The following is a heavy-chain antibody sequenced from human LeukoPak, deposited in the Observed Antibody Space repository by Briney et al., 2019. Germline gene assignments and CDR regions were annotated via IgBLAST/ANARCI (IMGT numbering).Heavy chain of an antibody. CDR3: ARLRITTFGVVNAFDI. D-gene: IGHD3-3*01. J-gene: IGHJ3*02. Sequence: PSETLSLTCTVSGGSISSYYWSWIRQPPGKGLEWIGYIYYSGSTNYNPSLKSRVTISVDTSKNQFSLKLSSVTAADTAVYYCARLRITTFGVVNAFDIWGQGTMVTVSS. CDR2: IYYSGST. CDR1: GGSISSYY. V-gene: IGHV4-59*01.